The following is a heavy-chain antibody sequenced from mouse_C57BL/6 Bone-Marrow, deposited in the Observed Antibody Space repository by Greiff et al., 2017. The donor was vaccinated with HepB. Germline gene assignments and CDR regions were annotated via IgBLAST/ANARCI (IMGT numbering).Heavy chain of an antibody. CDR2: IHPNSGST. J-gene: IGHJ3*01. V-gene: IGHV1-64*01. Sequence: VKLQQPGAELVKPGASVKLSCKASGYTFTSYWMHWVKQRPGQGLEWIGMIHPNSGSTNYNEKFKSKATLTVDKSSSTAYMQLSSLTSEDSAVYYCARIYDGYWAWFAYWGQGTLVTVSA. CDR1: GYTFTSYW. CDR3: ARIYDGYWAWFAY. D-gene: IGHD2-3*01.